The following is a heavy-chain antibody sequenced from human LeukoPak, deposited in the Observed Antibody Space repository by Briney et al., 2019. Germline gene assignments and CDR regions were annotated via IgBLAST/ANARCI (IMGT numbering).Heavy chain of an antibody. V-gene: IGHV1-2*02. CDR2: INPNSGGT. CDR3: ARDLTYYGSGTPNLIQLWFDP. J-gene: IGHJ5*02. D-gene: IGHD3-10*01. Sequence: ASVKVSCKAFGYTFTSNYMHWVRQAPGQGLEWMGWINPNSGGTNYAQKFQGRVTMTRDTSISTAYMELSRLRSDDTAVYYCARDLTYYGSGTPNLIQLWFDPWGQGTLVTVSS. CDR1: GYTFTSNY.